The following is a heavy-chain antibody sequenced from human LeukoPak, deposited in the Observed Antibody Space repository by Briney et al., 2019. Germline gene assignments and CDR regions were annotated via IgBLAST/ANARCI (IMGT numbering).Heavy chain of an antibody. CDR2: INHSGST. J-gene: IGHJ5*02. V-gene: IGHV4-34*01. D-gene: IGHD5-18*01. CDR3: ARWGSVRYSYHP. Sequence: SETLSLTCAVYGGSFSGYYWSWIRQPPGKGLEWIGEINHSGSTNYNPSLKSRVTISVDTSKNQFSLKLSSVTAADTAVYYCARWGSVRYSYHPWGQGTLVTVSS. CDR1: GGSFSGYY.